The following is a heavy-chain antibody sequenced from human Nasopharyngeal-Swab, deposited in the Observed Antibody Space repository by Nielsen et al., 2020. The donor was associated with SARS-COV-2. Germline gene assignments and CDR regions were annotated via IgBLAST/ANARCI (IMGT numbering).Heavy chain of an antibody. V-gene: IGHV4-4*07. CDR2: IYFSEST. D-gene: IGHD6-19*01. CDR3: ARDRHWLVDY. Sequence: GKGLEWIGRIYFSESTNYNPSLTSRVTMSVDTSKNQFSLKLSSVTAADTAVYYCARDRHWLVDYWGQGTLVTVSS. J-gene: IGHJ4*02.